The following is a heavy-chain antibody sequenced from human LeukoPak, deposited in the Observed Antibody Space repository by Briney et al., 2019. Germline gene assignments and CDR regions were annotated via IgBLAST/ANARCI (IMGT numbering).Heavy chain of an antibody. CDR1: GGSISSYY. J-gene: IGHJ4*02. V-gene: IGHV4-59*01. CDR3: ARDLLPYSGSYYDY. D-gene: IGHD1-26*01. CDR2: IYYSGST. Sequence: SETLSLTCTASGGSISSYYWSWIRQPPGKGLEWIGYIYYSGSTNYNPSLKSRVTMSVDTSKNQFSLKLSSVTAADTAVYYCARDLLPYSGSYYDYWGQGTLVTVSS.